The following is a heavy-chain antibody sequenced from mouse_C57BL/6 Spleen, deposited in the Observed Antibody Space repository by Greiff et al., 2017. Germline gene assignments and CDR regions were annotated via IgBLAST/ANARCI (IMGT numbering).Heavy chain of an antibody. Sequence: VHVKQSGPELVKPGDSVKISCKASGYSFTGYFMNWVMQSHGKSLEWIGRINPYNGDTFYNQKFKGKATLTVDKSSSTAHMELRSLTSEDSAVYYCARSGDYGSSHFDYWGQGTTLTVSS. CDR2: INPYNGDT. CDR1: GYSFTGYF. D-gene: IGHD1-1*01. V-gene: IGHV1-20*01. CDR3: ARSGDYGSSHFDY. J-gene: IGHJ2*01.